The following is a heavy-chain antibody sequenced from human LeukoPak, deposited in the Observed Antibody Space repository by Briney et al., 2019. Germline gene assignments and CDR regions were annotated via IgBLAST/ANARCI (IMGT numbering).Heavy chain of an antibody. J-gene: IGHJ4*02. Sequence: SETPSLTCTVSGGSMGTYYWSWIRQSPGKGLEWIGYIHYSGSTKYNPSLNGRVTISVGTSKNHFSLKLSSVTAADTAVYYCARDSSYGDYYFDYWGQGTLVTVSS. V-gene: IGHV4-59*13. CDR2: IHYSGST. CDR3: ARDSSYGDYYFDY. CDR1: GGSMGTYY. D-gene: IGHD4-17*01.